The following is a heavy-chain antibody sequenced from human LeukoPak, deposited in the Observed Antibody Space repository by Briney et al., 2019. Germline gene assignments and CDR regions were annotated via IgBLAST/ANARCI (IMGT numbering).Heavy chain of an antibody. Sequence: GASLRLSCAASGFTFSSYAMHWVRQAPGKGLEWEAVISYDGSNKYYADSVKGRFTISRDNSKNTLYLQMNSLRAEDTAVYYCARDIYGSGSYYNFLVPIYYYGMDVRGKGTTVTVSS. CDR2: ISYDGSNK. J-gene: IGHJ6*04. V-gene: IGHV3-30*04. CDR3: ARDIYGSGSYYNFLVPIYYYGMDV. CDR1: GFTFSSYA. D-gene: IGHD3-10*01.